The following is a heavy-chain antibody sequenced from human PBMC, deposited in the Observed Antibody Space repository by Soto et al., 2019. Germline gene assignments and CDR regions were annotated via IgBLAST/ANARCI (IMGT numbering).Heavy chain of an antibody. Sequence: EVLLLESGGGLVQPGGSLRLSCEASGFSFSSFAMNWVRQAPGKGLEWVSAIGDSGASTYYADSVKGRFTISRDNSRNTLYLHLNSLRAEDTAVDYCAKGLERNVWGNGTTVTVSS. D-gene: IGHD3-3*01. CDR1: GFSFSSFA. CDR2: IGDSGAST. V-gene: IGHV3-23*01. J-gene: IGHJ6*04. CDR3: AKGLERNV.